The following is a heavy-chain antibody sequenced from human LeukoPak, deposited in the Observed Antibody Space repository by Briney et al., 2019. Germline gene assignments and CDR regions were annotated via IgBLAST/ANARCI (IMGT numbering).Heavy chain of an antibody. V-gene: IGHV6-1*01. Sequence: YNDYAVSVKSRITINPDTSKNQFSLQLNSVTPEDTAVYYCARDMTTRLGIRGANDAFDIWGQGTMVTVSS. J-gene: IGHJ3*02. CDR3: ARDMTTRLGIRGANDAFDI. CDR2: YN. D-gene: IGHD7-27*01.